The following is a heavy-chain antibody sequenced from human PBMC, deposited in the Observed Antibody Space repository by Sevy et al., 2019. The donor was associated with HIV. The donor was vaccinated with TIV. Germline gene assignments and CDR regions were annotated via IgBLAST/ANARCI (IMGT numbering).Heavy chain of an antibody. J-gene: IGHJ6*02. CDR3: ARERGMGVLRFLDPYYYGMDV. V-gene: IGHV3-48*01. Sequence: GGSLRLSCAASGFTFSSYSMNWVRQAPGKGLEWVSYISSSSSTIYYADPVKGRFTISRDNAKNSLYLQMNSLRAEDTAVYYCARERGMGVLRFLDPYYYGMDVWGQGTTVTVSS. D-gene: IGHD3-3*01. CDR1: GFTFSSYS. CDR2: ISSSSSTI.